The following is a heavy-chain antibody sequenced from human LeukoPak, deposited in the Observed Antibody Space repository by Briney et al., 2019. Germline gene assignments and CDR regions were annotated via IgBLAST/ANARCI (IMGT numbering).Heavy chain of an antibody. J-gene: IGHJ6*02. Sequence: ASVTVSRTASGFTFTGYDINWVRQASGQGLEWMGWMNPNNGNTGYAQKFQGRVTITRDMSTSTAYMELSSLRSGDTAVYYCAATLTVTAGSSYYGMDVWGQGTTVTVSS. CDR1: GFTFTGYD. V-gene: IGHV1-8*01. D-gene: IGHD4-17*01. CDR3: AATLTVTAGSSYYGMDV. CDR2: MNPNNGNT.